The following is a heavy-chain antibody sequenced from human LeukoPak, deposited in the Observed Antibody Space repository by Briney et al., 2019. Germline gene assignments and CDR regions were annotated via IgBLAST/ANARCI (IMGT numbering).Heavy chain of an antibody. CDR2: ISSSGSTI. CDR1: GFTLSSYW. Sequence: GGSLRLSCAASGFTLSSYWMSWVRQAPGKGLEWVSYISSSGSTIYYADSVKGRFTISRDNAKNSLYLQMNSLRAEDTAVYYCARWKERNYYYYYGMDVWGQGTTATVSS. CDR3: ARWKERNYYYYYGMDV. D-gene: IGHD1-1*01. V-gene: IGHV3-48*04. J-gene: IGHJ6*02.